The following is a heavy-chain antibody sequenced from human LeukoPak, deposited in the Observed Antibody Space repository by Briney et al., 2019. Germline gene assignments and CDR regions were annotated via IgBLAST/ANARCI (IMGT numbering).Heavy chain of an antibody. CDR2: INEDGSNK. D-gene: IGHD6-19*01. CDR1: GFSFSNHY. J-gene: IGHJ4*02. V-gene: IGHV3-7*01. Sequence: SGGSLRLSCTASGFSFSNHYMRWIRQAPGKGLECVANINEDGSNKWHLGSVKGRFTVSRDNARNSLYLQMNSLRVEDTAVYYCTRVIVAVPGYFDYFDFWGQGVLVTVSS. CDR3: TRVIVAVPGYFDYFDF.